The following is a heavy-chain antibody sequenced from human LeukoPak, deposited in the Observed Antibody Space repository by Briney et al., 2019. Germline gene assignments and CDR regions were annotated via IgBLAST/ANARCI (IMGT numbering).Heavy chain of an antibody. CDR2: ISSSSSYI. D-gene: IGHD1-26*01. CDR3: ARGRGVGATALDY. V-gene: IGHV3-21*01. J-gene: IGHJ4*02. Sequence: GRSLRLSCAASGFTFSSYSMNWVRQAPGKGLEWVSSISSSSSYIKYAGSVKGRFTISRDNAKNSLYLQMNSLRAEDTAVYYCARGRGVGATALDYWGQGTLVTVSS. CDR1: GFTFSSYS.